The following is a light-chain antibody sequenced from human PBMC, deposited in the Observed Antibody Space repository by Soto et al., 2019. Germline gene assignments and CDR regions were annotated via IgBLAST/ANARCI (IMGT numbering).Light chain of an antibody. CDR3: CSYAGSITFS. CDR2: STR. J-gene: IGLJ2*01. V-gene: IGLV2-23*02. Sequence: QSVLTQPASVSRSPGQSITISCTGTSSDVGNYNLVSWYQQHPGKSPKLIIYSTRKRPSGVSNRYSGSKSDNTASLTISGLQAEDEATYHCCSYAGSITFSFGGGTKLTVL. CDR1: SSDVGNYNL.